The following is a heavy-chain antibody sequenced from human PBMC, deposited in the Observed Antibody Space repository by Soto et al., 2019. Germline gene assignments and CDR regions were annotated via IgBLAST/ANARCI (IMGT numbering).Heavy chain of an antibody. V-gene: IGHV1-18*01. Sequence: GASVKVSCKVSGYTFTSYGISWVRQAPGQGLEWMGWISAYNGNTNYAQKLQGRVTMTTGTSTSTAYMELRSLRSDDTAVYYCARKRGYSYGYWGLRSTRYEDDYWGQGTLVTVSS. CDR2: ISAYNGNT. D-gene: IGHD5-18*01. CDR3: ARKRGYSYGYWGLRSTRYEDDY. CDR1: GYTFTSYG. J-gene: IGHJ4*02.